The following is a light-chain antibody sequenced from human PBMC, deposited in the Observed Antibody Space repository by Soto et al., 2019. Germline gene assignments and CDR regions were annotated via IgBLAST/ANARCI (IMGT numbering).Light chain of an antibody. CDR2: SAS. Sequence: DIQMTQSPSSVSASVGDTVTITCRASQGVGVWLGWYQQKPGKAPHLLIYSASSLQSGVPSRFSGSGFGTDFTLTISSLQPEDFATYYCQQADTFPITFGQGTRLEIK. CDR3: QQADTFPIT. V-gene: IGKV1-12*01. J-gene: IGKJ5*01. CDR1: QGVGVW.